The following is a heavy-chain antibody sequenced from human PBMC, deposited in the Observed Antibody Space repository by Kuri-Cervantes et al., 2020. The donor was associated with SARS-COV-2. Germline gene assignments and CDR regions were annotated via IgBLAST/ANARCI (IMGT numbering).Heavy chain of an antibody. D-gene: IGHD3-3*01. CDR2: ISYDGSNK. J-gene: IGHJ3*02. CDR1: GFTFSSYG. CDR3: ASFFQEEYAFDI. Sequence: GESLKISCAASGFTFSSYGMHWVRQAPGKGLEWVAVISYDGSNKYYADSVKGRFTTSRDNAKNSLYLQMNSLRAEDTAVYYCASFFQEEYAFDIWGQGTMVTVSS. V-gene: IGHV3-30*03.